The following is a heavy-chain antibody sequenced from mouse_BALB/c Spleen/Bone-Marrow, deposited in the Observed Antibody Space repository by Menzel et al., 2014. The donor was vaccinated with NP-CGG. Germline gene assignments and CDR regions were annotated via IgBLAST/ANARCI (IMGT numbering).Heavy chain of an antibody. V-gene: IGHV1S81*02. CDR1: GFTFTSYW. J-gene: IGHJ4*01. D-gene: IGHD2-1*01. Sequence: QVQLQQPGAELVKPGASVKLSCMASGFTFTSYWIHWVKQRPGRGPEWIGEINPSNGRTNYNEKFKSKATLTDDKSSSTAYMQLSSLTSEDSAVYYCARDGNYRYAMDYWGQGTSLTVSS. CDR3: ARDGNYRYAMDY. CDR2: INPSNGRT.